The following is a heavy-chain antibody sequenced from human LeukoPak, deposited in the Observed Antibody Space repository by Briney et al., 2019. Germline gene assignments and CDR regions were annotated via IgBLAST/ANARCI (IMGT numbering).Heavy chain of an antibody. CDR1: GFTFSSYG. Sequence: GGSLRLSCVASGFTFSSYGMSWVRQAPGKGLEWVSTISGSRGNTYYADFVKGRFSISRDNSKNTLYLQMNSLRAEDTAVYYCAKRRMAVAGTDFDYWGQGTLVTVSS. J-gene: IGHJ4*02. CDR2: ISGSRGNT. CDR3: AKRRMAVAGTDFDY. V-gene: IGHV3-23*01. D-gene: IGHD6-19*01.